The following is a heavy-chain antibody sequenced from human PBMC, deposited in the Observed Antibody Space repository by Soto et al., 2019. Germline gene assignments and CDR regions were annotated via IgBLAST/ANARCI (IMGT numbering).Heavy chain of an antibody. CDR2: ISYDGSNK. J-gene: IGHJ4*02. V-gene: IGHV3-30-3*01. D-gene: IGHD1-1*01. CDR3: AVGTPHDY. Sequence: PGGSLRLSCAASGFTFSSYAMHWVRQAPGKGLEWVAVISYDGSNKYYADSVKGRFTISRDNSKNTLYLQMNSLRAEDTAVYYCAVGTPHDYWGQGTLVTVSS. CDR1: GFTFSSYA.